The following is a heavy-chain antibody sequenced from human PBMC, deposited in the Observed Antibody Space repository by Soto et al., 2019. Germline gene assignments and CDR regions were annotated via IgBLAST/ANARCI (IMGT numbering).Heavy chain of an antibody. V-gene: IGHV4-39*01. J-gene: IGHJ2*01. CDR3: ARRVVTKMTHWYFDL. Sequence: QLQLQESGPGLVKPSETLSLTCTVSGGSISSSSYYWGWIRQPPGKGLEWIGSIYYSGSTYYNPSLKSRVTISVATSKNQFSLKLSSVTAADTAVYYCARRVVTKMTHWYFDLWGRGTLVTVSS. D-gene: IGHD3-3*01. CDR2: IYYSGST. CDR1: GGSISSSSYY.